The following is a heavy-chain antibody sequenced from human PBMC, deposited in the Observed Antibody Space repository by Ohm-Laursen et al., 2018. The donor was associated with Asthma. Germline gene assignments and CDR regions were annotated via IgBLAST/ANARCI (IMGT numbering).Heavy chain of an antibody. D-gene: IGHD3-3*01. CDR3: AKDTTLEWLLRD. CDR2: ISYDGSNK. V-gene: IGHV3-30*18. Sequence: SLRLSCAASGFTFSSYGMHWVRQAPGKGLEWVAVISYDGSNKYYADSVKGRFTISRDNSKNTLYLQMNSLRAEDTAVYYCAKDTTLEWLLRDWGQGTLVTVSS. J-gene: IGHJ4*02. CDR1: GFTFSSYG.